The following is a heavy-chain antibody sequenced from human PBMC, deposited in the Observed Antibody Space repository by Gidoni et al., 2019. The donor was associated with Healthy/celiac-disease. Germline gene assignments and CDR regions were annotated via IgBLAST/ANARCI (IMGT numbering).Heavy chain of an antibody. CDR2: ISWNSGSI. Sequence: EVQLVESGGGLVQPGRSLRLSCAASGFTFDDYAMHWVRQAPGKGLEWVSGISWNSGSIGYADSVKGRFTISRDNAKNSLYLQMNSLRAEDTALYYCAKDIGSWGNYGMDVWGQGTTVIVSS. CDR3: AKDIGSWGNYGMDV. V-gene: IGHV3-9*01. J-gene: IGHJ6*02. CDR1: GFTFDDYA. D-gene: IGHD6-13*01.